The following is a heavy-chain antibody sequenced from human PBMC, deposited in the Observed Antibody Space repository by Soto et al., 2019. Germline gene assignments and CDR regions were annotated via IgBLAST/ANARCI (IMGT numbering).Heavy chain of an antibody. CDR3: VRDLLGSGGHFDY. CDR1: GFIFSSFG. D-gene: IGHD7-27*01. Sequence: QPGGSLRLSCAASGFIFSSFGMHWVRQAPGKGLEWVAHIWYDGSNTYYADSVKGRFTISRDNSRNTLYLQMNSLRAEDTAVYHCVRDLLGSGGHFDYWGQGTPVTVSS. J-gene: IGHJ4*02. V-gene: IGHV3-33*01. CDR2: IWYDGSNT.